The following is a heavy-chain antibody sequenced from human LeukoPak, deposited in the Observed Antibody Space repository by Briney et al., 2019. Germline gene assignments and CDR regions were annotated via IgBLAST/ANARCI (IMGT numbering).Heavy chain of an antibody. J-gene: IGHJ3*01. CDR2: ITGGGGGT. CDR1: GLTFRNYA. CDR3: AKDPNGDYVGAFDS. Sequence: VCSLRLSCATSGLTFRNYAMTWVRQAPGNELEWVSSITGGGGGTSYADSVKGRFTVYRDNSKNTLYLQTNSLRAGDTAVYYCAKDPNGDYVGAFDSWGQGTSVTVSS. D-gene: IGHD4-17*01. V-gene: IGHV3-23*01.